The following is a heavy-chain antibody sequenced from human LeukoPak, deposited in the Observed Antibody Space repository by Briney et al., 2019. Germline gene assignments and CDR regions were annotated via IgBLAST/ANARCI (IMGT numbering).Heavy chain of an antibody. J-gene: IGHJ1*01. CDR2: IYYNGNT. V-gene: IGHV4-39*07. Sequence: SETLSLTCTVSGGSIGSSSYFWGWIRQPPGKGLEWIATIYYNGNTYYTPSLKSRVTISIDTSRNQFSLKLSSVTAADTAVYYCARIRPVAGTDFWGRGTLVTVSS. D-gene: IGHD6-19*01. CDR3: ARIRPVAGTDF. CDR1: GGSIGSSSYF.